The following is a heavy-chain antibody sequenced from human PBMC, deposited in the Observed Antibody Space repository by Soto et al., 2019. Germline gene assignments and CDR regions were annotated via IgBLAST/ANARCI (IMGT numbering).Heavy chain of an antibody. CDR3: ARELYDNGPSGLDV. CDR1: GYTFTGYF. CDR2: INPNSGGT. J-gene: IGHJ6*02. D-gene: IGHD3-22*01. Sequence: GASVKVSCKTSGYTFTGYFMHWLRQAPGQGLEWMGWINPNSGGTHYSQRFLGRVTVTRDTSTSTVYLDVSRLKSDGSAVYYCARELYDNGPSGLDVWGQGTTVTVSS. V-gene: IGHV1-2*02.